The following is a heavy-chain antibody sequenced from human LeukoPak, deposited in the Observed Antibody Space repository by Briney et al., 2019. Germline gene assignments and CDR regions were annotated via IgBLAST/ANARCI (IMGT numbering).Heavy chain of an antibody. D-gene: IGHD2-15*01. CDR1: GFKFDEYG. J-gene: IGHJ4*02. CDR2: ISWNNGDI. Sequence: GGSLRLSCAASGFKFDEYGMHWVRQAPGKGLEWVSGISWNNGDIGYADSVKGRFTISRDSAKNSLYLQMNNLRPEDTALYYCAKDMSGYCSDDICWPFDYWGQGTLVTVSS. CDR3: AKDMSGYCSDDICWPFDY. V-gene: IGHV3-9*01.